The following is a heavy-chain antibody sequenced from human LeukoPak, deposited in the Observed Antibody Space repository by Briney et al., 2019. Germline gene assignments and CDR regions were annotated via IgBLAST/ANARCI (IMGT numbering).Heavy chain of an antibody. CDR3: ARVPFSHCSGGSCYSDWFDP. V-gene: IGHV1-2*02. D-gene: IGHD2-15*01. CDR2: INPNSGGT. CDR1: GYTFTGYY. Sequence: ASVKVSCKASGYTFTGYYMHWVRQAPGQGLEWMGWINPNSGGTNYAQKFQGRVTMTRDTSISTAYMELSRLRSDDTAVYYCARVPFSHCSGGSCYSDWFDPWGQGTLVTVSS. J-gene: IGHJ5*02.